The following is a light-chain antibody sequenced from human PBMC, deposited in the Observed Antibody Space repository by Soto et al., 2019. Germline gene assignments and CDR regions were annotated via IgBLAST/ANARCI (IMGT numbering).Light chain of an antibody. CDR1: QSDGNY. CDR2: DVS. CDR3: QQRSSWPRMYT. V-gene: IGKV3-11*01. Sequence: IVLTQSPATLSLSPGERATLSCRASQSDGNYIAWYQQKPGQPPRLLIYDVSNRATGVPARFSGSGSGTDFTLTISSLVPEYFGVYHCQQRSSWPRMYTFGQGTKLEI. J-gene: IGKJ2*01.